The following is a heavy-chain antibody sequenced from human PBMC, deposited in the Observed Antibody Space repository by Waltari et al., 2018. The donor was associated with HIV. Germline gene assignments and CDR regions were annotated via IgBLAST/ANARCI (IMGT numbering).Heavy chain of an antibody. D-gene: IGHD1-7*01. CDR3: ARVVNWNYNP. J-gene: IGHJ5*02. CDR2: INSDGSST. V-gene: IGHV3-74*01. CDR1: GFPFSSYW. Sequence: EVQLVESGGGLVQPGGSLRLSCAASGFPFSSYWMHWVRHAPGKGLVGVSRINSDGSSTSYADSVKGRFTISRDNAKNTLYLQMNRLRAEDTAVYYCARVVNWNYNPWGQGTLVTVSS.